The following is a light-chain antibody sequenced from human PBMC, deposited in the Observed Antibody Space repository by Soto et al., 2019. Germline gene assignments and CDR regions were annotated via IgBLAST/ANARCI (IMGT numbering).Light chain of an antibody. V-gene: IGLV2-18*02. Sequence: QSALTQPPSVSGSPGQSVTISCTGTSSDIGSYNRVSWYQQPSGAAPKLMIYEVSNRPSGVPDRFSGSKSGNTASLTISGLEADDEADYYCSSYTSSITLVFGGGTKVTVL. J-gene: IGLJ2*01. CDR2: EVS. CDR3: SSYTSSITLV. CDR1: SSDIGSYNR.